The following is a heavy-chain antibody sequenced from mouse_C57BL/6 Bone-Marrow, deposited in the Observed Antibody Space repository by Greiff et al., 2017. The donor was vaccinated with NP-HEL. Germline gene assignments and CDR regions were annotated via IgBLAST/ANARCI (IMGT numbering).Heavy chain of an antibody. D-gene: IGHD2-4*01. V-gene: IGHV1-72*01. J-gene: IGHJ2*01. CDR2: IDPNSGGT. CDR1: GYTFTSYW. CDR3: ATWGIYYEYDGDYFDY. Sequence: QVQLQQPGAELVKPGASVKLSCKASGYTFTSYWMHWVKQRPGRGLEWIGRIDPNSGGTKYNEKFKSKATLTVDKPSSTAYMQLSSLTSEDSAVYYCATWGIYYEYDGDYFDYWGQGTTLTVSS.